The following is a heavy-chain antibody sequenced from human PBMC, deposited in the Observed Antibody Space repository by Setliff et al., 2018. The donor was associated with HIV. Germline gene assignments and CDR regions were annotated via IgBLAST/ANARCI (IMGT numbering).Heavy chain of an antibody. D-gene: IGHD2-2*01. CDR1: GYTFSSHS. V-gene: IGHV1-18*01. Sequence: ASVKVSCKASGYTFSSHSIHWVRQAPGQGLEWIGWISGHKDRTNYAQKFQGRVTVTTDTSTTTAYMELRSLRSEDTAVYYCARGPHCSSTSCFGGFDYWGQGTLVTVSS. J-gene: IGHJ4*02. CDR2: ISGHKDRT. CDR3: ARGPHCSSTSCFGGFDY.